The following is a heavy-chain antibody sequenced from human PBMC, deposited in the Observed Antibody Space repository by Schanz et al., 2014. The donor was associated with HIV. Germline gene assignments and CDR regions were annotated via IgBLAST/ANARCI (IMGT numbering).Heavy chain of an antibody. D-gene: IGHD3-10*01. J-gene: IGHJ4*02. CDR3: ARGRLIGNSGYPYFDF. Sequence: EVHLVESGGGLVQPGGSLRLSCAASGFTFSRHWMTWGRQVPGKGLEWVANIKEDGSEINYVDSVKGRFTISRDNAKKSVYLQVNRLRTADTALYYCARGRLIGNSGYPYFDFWGQGTQVTVSS. CDR1: GFTFSRHW. CDR2: IKEDGSEI. V-gene: IGHV3-7*03.